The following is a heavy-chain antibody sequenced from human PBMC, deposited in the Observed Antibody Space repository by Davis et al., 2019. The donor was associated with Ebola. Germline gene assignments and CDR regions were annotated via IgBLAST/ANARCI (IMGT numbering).Heavy chain of an antibody. V-gene: IGHV3-21*04. Sequence: GESLKISCAASGFTFSSYSMNWVRQAPGKGLEWVSSISSSSSYIYYADSVKGRFTISRDNAKNSLYLQMNSLRAEDTALYYCARDRGSGSYYFFYYGMDVWGQGTTVTVSS. D-gene: IGHD3-10*01. CDR1: GFTFSSYS. CDR3: ARDRGSGSYYFFYYGMDV. CDR2: ISSSSSYI. J-gene: IGHJ6*02.